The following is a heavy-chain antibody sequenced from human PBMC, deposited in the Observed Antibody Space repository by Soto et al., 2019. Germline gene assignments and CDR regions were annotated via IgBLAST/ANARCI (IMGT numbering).Heavy chain of an antibody. CDR1: GYTFTSYG. V-gene: IGHV1-18*01. CDR3: ARVGDPIWFGELPYGMDV. Sequence: QVQLVQSGAEVKKPGASVKVSCKASGYTFTSYGISWVRQAPGQGLEWMGWISAYNGNTNYAQKLQGRVTMTTDTSTSTAYMELSSLRSDDTAVYYCARVGDPIWFGELPYGMDVWGQGTTVTVSS. CDR2: ISAYNGNT. D-gene: IGHD3-10*01. J-gene: IGHJ6*02.